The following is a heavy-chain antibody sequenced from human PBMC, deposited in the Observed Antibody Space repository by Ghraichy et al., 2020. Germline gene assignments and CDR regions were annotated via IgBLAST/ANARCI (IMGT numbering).Heavy chain of an antibody. CDR2: ISAYNGNT. CDR3: ARDLGYCSSTSCQSYYHYGMDV. V-gene: IGHV1-18*01. J-gene: IGHJ6*02. D-gene: IGHD2-2*01. Sequence: ASVTVSCKASGYTFTSYGISWVRQAPGQGLEWMGWISAYNGNTNYAQKLQGRVTMTTDTSTSTAYMELRSLRSDDTAVYYCARDLGYCSSTSCQSYYHYGMDVWGQGTTVTVSS. CDR1: GYTFTSYG.